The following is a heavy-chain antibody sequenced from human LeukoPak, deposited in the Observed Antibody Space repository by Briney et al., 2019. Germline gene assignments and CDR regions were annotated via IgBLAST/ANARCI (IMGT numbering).Heavy chain of an antibody. Sequence: PSETLSLTCTVPGGSISSYYWSWIRQPPGKGLEWIGYIYYSGSTNYNPSFKSRVTISVDTSKNQFSLKLSSVTAADTAVYYCARYISGTSQVFDYWGQGTLVTVSS. V-gene: IGHV4-59*01. CDR1: GGSISSYY. J-gene: IGHJ4*02. CDR3: ARYISGTSQVFDY. CDR2: IYYSGST. D-gene: IGHD1-20*01.